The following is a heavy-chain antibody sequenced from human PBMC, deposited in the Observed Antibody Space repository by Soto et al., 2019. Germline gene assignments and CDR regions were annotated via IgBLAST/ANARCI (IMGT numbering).Heavy chain of an antibody. Sequence: QVQLQQSGPGLVKPSQTLSLTCAISGDSVSSNSAAWNWIRQSPSRGLEWLGRTYYRSKWYNDYAVSVKSRITINPDTSKNQFSLQLNSVTPEDTAVYYCARGSFNYYDSSAPDFDYWGQGTLVTVSS. CDR1: GDSVSSNSAA. D-gene: IGHD3-22*01. V-gene: IGHV6-1*01. J-gene: IGHJ4*02. CDR2: TYYRSKWYN. CDR3: ARGSFNYYDSSAPDFDY.